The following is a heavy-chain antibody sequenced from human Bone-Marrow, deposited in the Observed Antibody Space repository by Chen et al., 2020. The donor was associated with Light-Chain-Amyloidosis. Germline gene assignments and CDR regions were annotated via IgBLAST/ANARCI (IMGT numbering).Heavy chain of an antibody. Sequence: EVQLAQSGPDVKKPGESLKISCKGSGYTFPNYWIGWVRQMPGKGLEWMGVIYPDDSDARYSPSFEGHVTISADKSITTAYLQWRSLKASDTAMYYCARRRDGYNFDYWGQGTLVTVSS. D-gene: IGHD5-12*01. J-gene: IGHJ4*02. CDR3: ARRRDGYNFDY. CDR1: GYTFPNYW. CDR2: IYPDDSDA. V-gene: IGHV5-51*01.